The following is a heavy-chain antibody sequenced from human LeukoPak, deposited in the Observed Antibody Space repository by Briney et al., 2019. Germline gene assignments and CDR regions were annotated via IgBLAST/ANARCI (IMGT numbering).Heavy chain of an antibody. J-gene: IGHJ4*02. CDR1: GLTVSSNY. Sequence: PGRSLRLSCAASGLTVSSNYMGWVRQAPGKGLEWVSLIYSGGSTCYADSVKGRFTISRDNSKDTLYLQMNSLSAEDTAVYYCARTFVSGDGYKVGYFDYWGQGTLVTVSS. CDR3: ARTFVSGDGYKVGYFDY. V-gene: IGHV3-53*01. CDR2: IYSGGST. D-gene: IGHD5-24*01.